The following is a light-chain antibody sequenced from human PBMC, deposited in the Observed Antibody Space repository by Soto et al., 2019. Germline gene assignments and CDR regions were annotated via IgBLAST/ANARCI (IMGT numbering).Light chain of an antibody. Sequence: DIHMTQSPSSLSASVGDRVTITCRASQSISNYLNWYQQKPGKAPNLLIYIASNLHSGVPSRFSGSGSGTDFTLTISSLQPEDFATCYCQQSYSTPYTFGQGTKVDI. J-gene: IGKJ2*01. CDR2: IAS. CDR1: QSISNY. V-gene: IGKV1-39*01. CDR3: QQSYSTPYT.